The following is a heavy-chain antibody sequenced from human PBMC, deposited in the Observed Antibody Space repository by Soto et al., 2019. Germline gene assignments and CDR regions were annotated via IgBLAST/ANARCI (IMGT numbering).Heavy chain of an antibody. J-gene: IGHJ4*02. Sequence: GASVKVSCKASGYTFTSYDIYWVRQATGQGLEWMGWMNPNTGNSGYAQKFQGRVTMTSDTSISTAHMELGSLRSEDTAVYYCARRAETNGWNVFGADKYYFDFWGQGTLVTVSS. CDR2: MNPNTGNS. CDR1: GYTFTSYD. D-gene: IGHD1-1*01. CDR3: ARRAETNGWNVFGADKYYFDF. V-gene: IGHV1-8*01.